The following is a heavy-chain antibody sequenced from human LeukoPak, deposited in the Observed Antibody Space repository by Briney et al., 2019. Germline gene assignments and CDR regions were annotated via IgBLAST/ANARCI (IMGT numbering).Heavy chain of an antibody. CDR3: ARDAPYGDFWFDP. Sequence: SETLSLTCTVSGGSISSYYWSWIRQPAGKGLEWIGRIFSSGITKYNPSLKSRVAMSVDTSKNQFSLRLSSVTAADTAVYYCARDAPYGDFWFDPWGQGTLVTVSS. CDR1: GGSISSYY. D-gene: IGHD4-17*01. V-gene: IGHV4-4*07. CDR2: IFSSGIT. J-gene: IGHJ5*02.